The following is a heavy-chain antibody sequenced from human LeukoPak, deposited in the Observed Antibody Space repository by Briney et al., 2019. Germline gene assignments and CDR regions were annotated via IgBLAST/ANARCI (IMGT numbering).Heavy chain of an antibody. Sequence: PSETLSLTCTVFDYSISSDYYWGWLRQPPGKGLGWIGSINHSGNTYYSQSLKSRVTISVDTSKKQFSLKVTSVTAADTAMYYCARLAAAGRFTYYYMDVWGKGTTVTVSS. D-gene: IGHD6-13*01. V-gene: IGHV4-38-2*02. CDR1: DYSISSDYY. J-gene: IGHJ6*03. CDR3: ARLAAAGRFTYYYMDV. CDR2: INHSGNT.